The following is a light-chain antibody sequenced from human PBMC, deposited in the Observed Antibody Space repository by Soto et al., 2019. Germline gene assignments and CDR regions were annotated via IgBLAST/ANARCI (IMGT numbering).Light chain of an antibody. CDR2: DVS. V-gene: IGLV2-11*01. Sequence: QSALTQPRSVSGSPGQSVTISCTGTSSDVGTYNYGSWYQQHPGKAPKLMIYDVSQRPSGVPDRFSGSKSGNTASLTISGLQAEDESDSYCCSYAGIYTSVFGGGTKLTVL. CDR3: CSYAGIYTSV. CDR1: SSDVGTYNY. J-gene: IGLJ2*01.